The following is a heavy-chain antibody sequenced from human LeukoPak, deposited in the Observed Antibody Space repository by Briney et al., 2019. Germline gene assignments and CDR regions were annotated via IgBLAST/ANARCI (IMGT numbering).Heavy chain of an antibody. CDR3: ARPDGIAKVSYYYYGMDV. CDR2: IIPILGIA. Sequence: VASVKVSCKASGGTFSSYAISWVRQAPGQGLEWMGRIIPILGIANYAQKFQGRVTITADNSTSTAYMELSSLRSEDTAVYYCARPDGIAKVSYYYYGMDVWGQGTTVTVSS. D-gene: IGHD6-13*01. J-gene: IGHJ6*02. V-gene: IGHV1-69*04. CDR1: GGTFSSYA.